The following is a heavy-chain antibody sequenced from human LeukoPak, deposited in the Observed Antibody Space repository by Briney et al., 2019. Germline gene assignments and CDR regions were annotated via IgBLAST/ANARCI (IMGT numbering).Heavy chain of an antibody. CDR1: GFTFSSYG. V-gene: IGHV3-30*03. D-gene: IGHD3-10*01. J-gene: IGHJ4*02. CDR2: ISYDGSNK. Sequence: AGRSLRLSCAASGFTFSSYGMHWVRQAPGKGLEWVAVISYDGSNKYYADSVKGRFTISRDNSKSTLYLQMNSLRAKDTAVYYCARGSRFDYWGQGTLVTVSS. CDR3: ARGSRFDY.